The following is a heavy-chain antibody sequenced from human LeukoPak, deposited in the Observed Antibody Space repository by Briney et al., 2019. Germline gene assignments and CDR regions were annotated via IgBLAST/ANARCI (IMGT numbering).Heavy chain of an antibody. J-gene: IGHJ4*02. CDR1: GFTVSSNY. D-gene: IGHD2-2*01. V-gene: IGHV3-66*01. CDR3: ARSRGFSYPFDY. Sequence: GGSLRLSCAASGFTVSSNYMSWVRQAPGKGLEWVSVIYSGGSTYYADSVKGRFTISRDNSKNTLYLQMNSLRAEDTAVYYCARSRGFSYPFDYWGQGTLVTVSS. CDR2: IYSGGST.